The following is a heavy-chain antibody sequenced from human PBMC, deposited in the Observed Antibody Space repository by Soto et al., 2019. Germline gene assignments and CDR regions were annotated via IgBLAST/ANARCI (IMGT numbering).Heavy chain of an antibody. Sequence: GGSLRLSCVASGFTFNYYAMSWARQAPGKGLEWVSAISGTGTSTYNADSVKGRFTISRDNSKNTLFLQMNTLRAEDTAVYYCATMGAHWGAFDIWGQGTMVTVSS. J-gene: IGHJ3*02. V-gene: IGHV3-23*01. CDR3: ATMGAHWGAFDI. D-gene: IGHD7-27*01. CDR2: ISGTGTST. CDR1: GFTFNYYA.